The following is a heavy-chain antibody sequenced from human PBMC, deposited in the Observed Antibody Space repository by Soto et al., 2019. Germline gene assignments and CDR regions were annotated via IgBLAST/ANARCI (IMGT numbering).Heavy chain of an antibody. CDR3: AKDLGNGHGYPIFDS. CDR2: IRGSGDTT. V-gene: IGHV3-23*01. D-gene: IGHD2-8*01. Sequence: EVQLLESGGGLAQPGGSLRLSCEASGFSISNYVMSWVRQDTGKGLEWISMIRGSGDTTYYADSVQGRFTISRDHSKNTLFLQMNSLTAADTAIYYCAKDLGNGHGYPIFDSWGQGTLVTFSS. J-gene: IGHJ4*02. CDR1: GFSISNYV.